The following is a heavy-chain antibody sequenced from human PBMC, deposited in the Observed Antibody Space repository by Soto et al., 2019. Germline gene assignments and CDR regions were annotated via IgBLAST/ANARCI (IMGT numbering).Heavy chain of an antibody. J-gene: IGHJ4*02. V-gene: IGHV4-34*01. D-gene: IGHD1-7*01. CDR2: INHSGCT. CDR3: ARGRTRTVPYDY. CDR1: GGSFSGYY. Sequence: PSETLSLTCAVYGGSFSGYYWSWIRQPPGKGLEWIGEINHSGCTNYNPSLKSRVTISVDTSKNQFSLKLSSVTAADTAVYYCARGRTRTVPYDYWGQGTLVTVSS.